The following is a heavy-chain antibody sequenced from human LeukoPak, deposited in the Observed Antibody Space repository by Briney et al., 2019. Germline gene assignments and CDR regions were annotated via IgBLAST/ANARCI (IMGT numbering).Heavy chain of an antibody. V-gene: IGHV4-34*01. J-gene: IGHJ4*02. CDR3: ARGPGTWYYY. D-gene: IGHD6-13*01. CDR1: GGSFSGYY. CDR2: INHSGST. Sequence: SKTLSLTCAVYGGSFSGYYWSWIRPPPGKGLEWIGEINHSGSTNYNPSLKSRVTISIDTSKNQFSLKLSSVTAADTALYYCARGPGTWYYYWGQGTLVTVSS.